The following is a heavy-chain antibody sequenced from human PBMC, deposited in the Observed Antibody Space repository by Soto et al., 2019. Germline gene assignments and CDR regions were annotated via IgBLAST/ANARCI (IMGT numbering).Heavy chain of an antibody. Sequence: QVTLKESGPVLVKPTETLTLTCTVSGFSLSNTRLGVSWIRQPPGKALEWLAHIFSNDEKSYTTSRKSRPTISKDTSKSQVVLTMNNMDPVDTATYYCALGQPDAFDIWGQGTMVTVSS. CDR2: IFSNDEK. V-gene: IGHV2-26*01. CDR1: GFSLSNTRLG. CDR3: ALGQPDAFDI. J-gene: IGHJ3*02.